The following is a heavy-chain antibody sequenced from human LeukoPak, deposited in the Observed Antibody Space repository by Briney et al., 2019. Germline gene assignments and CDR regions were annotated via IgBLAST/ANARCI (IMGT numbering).Heavy chain of an antibody. Sequence: GSSVKVSCKASGGTFSSYAISWVGQAPGQGLEWMGGIIPIFGTANYAQKFQGRVTITADESTSTAYMELSSLRSEDTAVYYCARSAGYSSSWHPYYFDYWGQGTLVTVSS. CDR3: ARSAGYSSSWHPYYFDY. CDR1: GGTFSSYA. CDR2: IIPIFGTA. D-gene: IGHD6-13*01. V-gene: IGHV1-69*01. J-gene: IGHJ4*02.